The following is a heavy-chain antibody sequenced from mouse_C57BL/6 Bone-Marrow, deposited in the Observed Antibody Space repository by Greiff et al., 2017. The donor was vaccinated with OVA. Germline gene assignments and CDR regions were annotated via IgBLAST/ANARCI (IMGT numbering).Heavy chain of an antibody. J-gene: IGHJ1*03. D-gene: IGHD2-4*01. CDR2: IYPGDGDT. Sequence: VKLVESGPELVKPGASVKISCKASGYAFSSSWMNWGKQRPGKGLEWIGRIYPGDGDTNYNGKFKGKATLTADKSSSTAYMQLSSLTSEDSAVYFCAREDDYDWYFDVWGTGTTVTVSS. CDR1: GYAFSSSW. CDR3: AREDDYDWYFDV. V-gene: IGHV1-82*01.